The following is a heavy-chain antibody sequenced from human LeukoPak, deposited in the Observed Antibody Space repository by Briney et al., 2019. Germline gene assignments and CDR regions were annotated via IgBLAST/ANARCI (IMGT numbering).Heavy chain of an antibody. CDR1: GGSISSGGYS. CDR3: ARSRIAAAGRFGWFDP. CDR2: IYHSGST. J-gene: IGHJ5*02. D-gene: IGHD6-13*01. Sequence: SQTLSLTCAVSGGSISSGGYSWSWIRQPPGKGLEWIGYIYHSGSTYYNPSLKSRVTISVDRSKNQFSLKLSSVTAADTAVYYCARSRIAAAGRFGWFDPWGQGTLVTVSS. V-gene: IGHV4-30-2*01.